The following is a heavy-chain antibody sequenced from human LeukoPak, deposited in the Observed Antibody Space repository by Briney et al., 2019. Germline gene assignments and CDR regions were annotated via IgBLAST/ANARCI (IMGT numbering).Heavy chain of an antibody. Sequence: GGALRLSCAASGFTFRSDAMRWVRQAPGKGLECVSAISGSRSTPYYADCVRRRFTISRDNSKHTLYLQMHSLRAEDTPVYYCANVRGSYYFDYWGQGTLVTVSS. CDR2: ISGSRSTP. CDR3: ANVRGSYYFDY. D-gene: IGHD6-25*01. J-gene: IGHJ4*02. V-gene: IGHV3-23*01. CDR1: GFTFRSDA.